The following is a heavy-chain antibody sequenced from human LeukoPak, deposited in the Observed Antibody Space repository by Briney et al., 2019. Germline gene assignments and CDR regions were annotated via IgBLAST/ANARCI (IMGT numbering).Heavy chain of an antibody. Sequence: GGSLRLSCAASGFTFSSYSMNWVRQAPGKGLEWVSSISSSSSYIYYADSVKGRFTISRDNAKNSLYLQMNSLRAEDTAVYYCARVLIVGADWSYDAFDIWGQGTMVTVSS. CDR2: ISSSSSYI. D-gene: IGHD1-26*01. V-gene: IGHV3-21*01. CDR3: ARVLIVGADWSYDAFDI. J-gene: IGHJ3*02. CDR1: GFTFSSYS.